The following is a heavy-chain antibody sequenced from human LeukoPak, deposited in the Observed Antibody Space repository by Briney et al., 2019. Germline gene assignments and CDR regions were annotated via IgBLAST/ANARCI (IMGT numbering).Heavy chain of an antibody. J-gene: IGHJ4*02. CDR1: GGSFSGYY. Sequence: PSETLSLTCAVYGGSFSGYYWSWIRQPPGKELEWIGESNEGRSTKYIPSLESRVTISVDTSKNQFSLKVNSVAAADTAVYYCARGGLNRNYFDSWGQGILVTVSS. V-gene: IGHV4-34*01. CDR2: SNEGRST. CDR3: ARGGLNRNYFDS. D-gene: IGHD1-14*01.